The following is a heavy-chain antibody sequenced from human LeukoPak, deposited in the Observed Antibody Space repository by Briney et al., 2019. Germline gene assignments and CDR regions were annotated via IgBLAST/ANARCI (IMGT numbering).Heavy chain of an antibody. D-gene: IGHD2-15*01. J-gene: IGHJ4*02. CDR3: AKQLGYCSDGSCYFPY. CDR2: ISNNGGYT. V-gene: IGHV3-23*01. CDR1: GFISSSSA. Sequence: PGGSLRLSCAASGFISSSSAMSWVRQAPGKGLEWVSAISNNGGYTYYADSVQGRFTISRDNSKSTLCLQMNSLRAEDTAVYYCAKQLGYCSDGSCYFPYWGQGTLVTVSS.